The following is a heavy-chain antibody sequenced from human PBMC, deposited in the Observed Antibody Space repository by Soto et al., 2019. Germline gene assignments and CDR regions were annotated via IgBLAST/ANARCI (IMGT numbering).Heavy chain of an antibody. CDR1: GYTFSTYD. D-gene: IGHD3-10*01. CDR2: MDPNSGDT. V-gene: IGHV1-8*01. J-gene: IGHJ6*02. CDR3: ARINYYGSGSYQDFFYFYALGV. Sequence: ASVKVSCKTSGYTFSTYDINWVRQAPGQGLEWMGWMDPNSGDTGYAQKFLGRLTMTRDSSIRTVNMELSSLNSEDTAVYYCARINYYGSGSYQDFFYFYALGVWGQGTTVTVSS.